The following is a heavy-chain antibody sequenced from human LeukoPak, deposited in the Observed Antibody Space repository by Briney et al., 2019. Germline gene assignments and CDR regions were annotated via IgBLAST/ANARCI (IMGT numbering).Heavy chain of an antibody. CDR1: GFTFSSYW. D-gene: IGHD3-22*01. J-gene: IGHJ4*02. V-gene: IGHV3-7*01. CDR2: IKQDGSEK. CDR3: ARESGSSGYTFDY. Sequence: GGSLRLSCAASGFTFSSYWMSWVRQAPGKGLEWVANIKQDGSEKYYVDSVKGRFTISRDNAKNSLYLQMNSLRAEDTAVYYRARESGSSGYTFDYWGQGTLVTVSS.